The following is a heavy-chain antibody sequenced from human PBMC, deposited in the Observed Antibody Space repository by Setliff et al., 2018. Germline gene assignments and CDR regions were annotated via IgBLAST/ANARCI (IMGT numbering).Heavy chain of an antibody. Sequence: SVKVSCKASGGTFSSYAISWVRQAPGQGLEWMGGIIPILGIANYAQKFQGRVTITADESTSTAYMELRSLRSDDTAVYYCARVRYSGSYLVGNYWGQGTLVTVSS. D-gene: IGHD1-26*01. V-gene: IGHV1-69*10. J-gene: IGHJ4*02. CDR2: IIPILGIA. CDR1: GGTFSSYA. CDR3: ARVRYSGSYLVGNY.